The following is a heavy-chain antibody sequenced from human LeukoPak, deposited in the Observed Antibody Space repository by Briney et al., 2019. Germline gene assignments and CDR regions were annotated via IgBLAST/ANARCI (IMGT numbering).Heavy chain of an antibody. CDR3: ARQGGSYYTPFDS. CDR2: IYYSGST. Sequence: SETLSLTCTVSGGSISSSSYYWGWIRQPPGKGLEWIGNIYYSGSTYYNPSLRSRATISVDTSKNQFSLKLNSVTAADTAVYYCARQGGSYYTPFDSWGQGTLVTVSS. V-gene: IGHV4-39*01. CDR1: GGSISSSSYY. J-gene: IGHJ4*02. D-gene: IGHD1-26*01.